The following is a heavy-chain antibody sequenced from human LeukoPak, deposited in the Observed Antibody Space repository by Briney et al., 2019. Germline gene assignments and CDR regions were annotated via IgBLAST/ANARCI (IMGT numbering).Heavy chain of an antibody. Sequence: GGSLRLSCTASGFTLSDCDMSWVRQAPGQGMKWVSSISYRSSPIYYADSVKGRFTISRDNAKNSLYLQMDSLSAGDTAVYYCARAYPPLRTAAAGDQWGQGTLVTVSS. V-gene: IGHV3-21*01. D-gene: IGHD6-13*01. CDR1: GFTLSDCD. CDR3: ARAYPPLRTAAAGDQ. J-gene: IGHJ4*02. CDR2: ISYRSSPI.